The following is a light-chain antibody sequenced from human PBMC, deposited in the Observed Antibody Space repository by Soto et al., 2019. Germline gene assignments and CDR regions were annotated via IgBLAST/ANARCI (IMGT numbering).Light chain of an antibody. V-gene: IGKV1-27*01. J-gene: IGKJ5*01. CDR3: QQFLSAPLT. CDR2: GAT. CDR1: HDITNF. Sequence: DIQMTQSPSSLSASIGDRVTITCRASHDITNFLAWYRQKPGEHPKLLISGATALQSGVPRRFSGSGSGTDFTLPIGSLQPEDVATYYCQQFLSAPLTFGQGTRL.